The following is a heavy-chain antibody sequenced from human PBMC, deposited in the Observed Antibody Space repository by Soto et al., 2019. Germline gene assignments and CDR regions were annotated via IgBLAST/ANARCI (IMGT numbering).Heavy chain of an antibody. CDR3: AKRFFGSGSPPGAFDI. Sequence: EVQLLESGGGLVQPGGYLRLSCVASGFSFSKYAMSWVRQAPGKGPEWVSFISSSGNSSYYADSVKGRFTISRDNSKNTLYVQMNSLRAEDTAVYYCAKRFFGSGSPPGAFDIWGQGTMVTVSS. CDR2: ISSSGNSS. CDR1: GFSFSKYA. J-gene: IGHJ3*02. D-gene: IGHD3-10*01. V-gene: IGHV3-23*01.